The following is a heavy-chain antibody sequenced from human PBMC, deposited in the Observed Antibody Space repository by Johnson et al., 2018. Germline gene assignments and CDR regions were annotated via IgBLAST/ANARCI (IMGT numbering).Heavy chain of an antibody. CDR2: VSGSGSTT. CDR3: AKDEQYLGQYCQD. V-gene: IGHV3-23*04. Sequence: EVQLVESGGGLVRPGESLRLSCAASGFSFSIYAMSWIRQAPGKGLERVSAVSGSGSTTHSTDSVRGRFTVSRDNSKNTLYLQLNSLRAEDPAVYYWAKDEQYLGQYCQDWGQGTRVTVSS. J-gene: IGHJ1*01. CDR1: GFSFSIYA. D-gene: IGHD6-13*01.